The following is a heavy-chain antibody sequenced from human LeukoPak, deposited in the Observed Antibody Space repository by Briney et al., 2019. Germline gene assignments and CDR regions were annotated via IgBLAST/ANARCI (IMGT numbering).Heavy chain of an antibody. CDR2: ISGSGSHT. D-gene: IGHD3-22*01. CDR1: AFTFNRYT. CDR3: AKDYYFDSWGFDH. V-gene: IGHV3-23*01. Sequence: GGSLRLSCVASAFTFNRYTMSWVRQAPGKGLEWVSGISGSGSHTYYADSVKGRFTISRDNSKNTLYLQMNSLRAEDTAVYYCAKDYYFDSWGFDHCGQGTLVTVSS. J-gene: IGHJ4*02.